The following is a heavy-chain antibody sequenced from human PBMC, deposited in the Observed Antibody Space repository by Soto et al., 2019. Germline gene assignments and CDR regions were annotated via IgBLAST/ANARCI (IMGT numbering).Heavy chain of an antibody. D-gene: IGHD2-8*01. V-gene: IGHV4-34*01. CDR2: INHSGST. J-gene: IGHJ4*02. Sequence: SETLSLTCAVYGGSFSGYYWSWIRQPPGKGLEWIGEINHSGSTNHNPSLKSRVTISVDTSKNQFSLKLSSVTAADTAVYYCARVGLSPNVYFDYWGQGTLVTVSS. CDR3: ARVGLSPNVYFDY. CDR1: GGSFSGYY.